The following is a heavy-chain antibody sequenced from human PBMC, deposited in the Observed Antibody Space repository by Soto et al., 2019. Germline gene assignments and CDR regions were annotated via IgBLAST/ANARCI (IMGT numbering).Heavy chain of an antibody. CDR2: ISSSGSEE. CDR3: TRDRGWTYFYDD. CDR1: GFTITSHG. Sequence: QVQLVESGGGVVQPGRSLRLSCEVSGFTITSHGMHWVRQAPGKGLDWVAVISSSGSEEYYADSVKGRFTISRDTSKNTLYLQMNSLRAEDTAAYYCTRDRGWTYFYDDWGQGTLVTVSS. D-gene: IGHD5-12*01. V-gene: IGHV3-30*03. J-gene: IGHJ4*02.